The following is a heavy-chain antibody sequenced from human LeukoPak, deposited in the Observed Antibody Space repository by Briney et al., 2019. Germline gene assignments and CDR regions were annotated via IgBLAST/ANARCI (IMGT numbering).Heavy chain of an antibody. V-gene: IGHV3-23*01. CDR2: INGGGAYT. J-gene: IGHJ4*02. CDR1: GFTFSSYA. CDR3: ARDPKYSNSWFFDY. Sequence: GGSLRLSCAASGFTFSSYAMSWVRQAPGKGLEWVSTINGGGAYTYYADSVKGRFTISRDNSNNTLYLQMNSLRAEDTAVYYCARDPKYSNSWFFDYWGQGTLVTVSS. D-gene: IGHD6-13*01.